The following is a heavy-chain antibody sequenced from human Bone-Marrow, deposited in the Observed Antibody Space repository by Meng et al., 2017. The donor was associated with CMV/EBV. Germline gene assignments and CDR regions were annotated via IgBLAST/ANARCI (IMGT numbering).Heavy chain of an antibody. J-gene: IGHJ3*02. D-gene: IGHD3-3*01. CDR2: INWNGGST. CDR1: GFTFDDYG. CDR3: ARITIFGVGIGDDAFDI. Sequence: GGSLRLSCAASGFTFDDYGMSWVRQAPGKGLEWVSGINWNGGSTGYADSVKGRFTISRDNAKNSLYLQMNSLRAEDTAVYYCARITIFGVGIGDDAFDIWGQGTMVTVSS. V-gene: IGHV3-20*04.